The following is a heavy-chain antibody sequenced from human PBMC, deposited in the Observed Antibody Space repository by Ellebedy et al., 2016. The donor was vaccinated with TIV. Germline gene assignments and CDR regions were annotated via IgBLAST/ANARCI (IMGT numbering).Heavy chain of an antibody. D-gene: IGHD2-15*01. J-gene: IGHJ4*02. CDR2: ISADGLGS. V-gene: IGHV3-74*01. CDR1: GFTFRSYS. CDR3: ARGGSVGFYLFDY. Sequence: GGSLRLXXADSGFTFRSYSMNWVRQAPGKGLVWVSRISADGLGSTYADSVKGRFTISRDDAKNTVYLQMNSVRDEDTAVYYCARGGSVGFYLFDYWGQGTLVTVSS.